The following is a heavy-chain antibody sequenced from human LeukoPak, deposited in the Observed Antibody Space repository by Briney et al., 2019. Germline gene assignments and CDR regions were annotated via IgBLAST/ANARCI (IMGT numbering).Heavy chain of an antibody. J-gene: IGHJ5*02. D-gene: IGHD6-13*01. Sequence: PPETLSLTCAVYGGSFSGYYWSWIRQPPGKGLEWIGEINHGGSTNYNPSLKSRVTISVDTSKNQFSLKLSSVTAADTAVYYCARAGIAAGRWFDPWGQGTLVTVSS. CDR2: INHGGST. CDR1: GGSFSGYY. V-gene: IGHV4-34*01. CDR3: ARAGIAAGRWFDP.